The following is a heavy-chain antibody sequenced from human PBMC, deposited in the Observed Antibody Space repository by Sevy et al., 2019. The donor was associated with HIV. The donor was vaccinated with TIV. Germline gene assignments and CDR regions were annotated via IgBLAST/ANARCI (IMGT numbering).Heavy chain of an antibody. CDR2: IKVDGSEK. CDR3: ARDCSSTTCLWGLDV. J-gene: IGHJ6*02. V-gene: IGHV3-7*03. Sequence: GGFLRLSCAASGFTFSNYWMTWVRQAPGKGLEWVANIKVDGSEKYYVDSVKGRFTISRDNAKNSLYLHMNSLRAEDTAVPHCARDCSSTTCLWGLDVWGQGTTVTVSS. D-gene: IGHD2-2*01. CDR1: GFTFSNYW.